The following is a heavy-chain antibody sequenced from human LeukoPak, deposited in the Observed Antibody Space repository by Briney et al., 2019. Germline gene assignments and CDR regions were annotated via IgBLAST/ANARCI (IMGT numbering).Heavy chain of an antibody. Sequence: SSVKVSCKASGGTFSSYAISWVRQAPGQGLEWMGVIIPIFGTANYAQKFQGRVTITADESTSTAYMELSSLRSEDTAVYYCARESCGGDCYFYYYYGMDVWGQGTTVTVSS. D-gene: IGHD2-21*02. J-gene: IGHJ6*02. CDR1: GGTFSSYA. V-gene: IGHV1-69*13. CDR3: ARESCGGDCYFYYYYGMDV. CDR2: IIPIFGTA.